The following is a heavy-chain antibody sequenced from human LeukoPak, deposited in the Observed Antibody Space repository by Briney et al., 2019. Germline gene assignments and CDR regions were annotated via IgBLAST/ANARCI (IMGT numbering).Heavy chain of an antibody. V-gene: IGHV4-59*01. CDR3: ARGFGGTYYTDGFDI. CDR2: LYYSGST. CDR1: GGCLTGYF. J-gene: IGHJ3*02. Sequence: PSETLSLTCAVSGGCLTGYFWTWIRQAPAKGRECMGHLYYSGSTYYNPSLESRVSISTETSKTQSSLELNSGTAADTAGNYCARGFGGTYYTDGFDIWGQGTLVTVSS. D-gene: IGHD1-26*01.